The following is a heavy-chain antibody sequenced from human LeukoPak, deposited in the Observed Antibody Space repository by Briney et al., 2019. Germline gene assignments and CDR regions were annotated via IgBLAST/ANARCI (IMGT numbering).Heavy chain of an antibody. CDR2: ISSSGSTI. CDR3: TGHHQAYSRTY. D-gene: IGHD6-13*01. J-gene: IGHJ4*02. V-gene: IGHV3-48*03. Sequence: PGGSLRLSCAASGFTFSSYEMNWVLQTPGKGLEWVSYISSSGSTIYYADSVKGRFTISRDNAKNSLYLQMNSLRAEDTAVYYCTGHHQAYSRTYWGQGTLVTVSS. CDR1: GFTFSSYE.